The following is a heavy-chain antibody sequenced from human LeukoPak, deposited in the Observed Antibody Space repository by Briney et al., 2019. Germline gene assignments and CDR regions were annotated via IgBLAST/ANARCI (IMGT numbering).Heavy chain of an antibody. Sequence: GGSLRLSCAASGFTFSSYSMNWVRQAPGKGLEWVSSISSSSSYIYYADSVKGRFTISRDNAKNSLYLQMNSLRAEDTAVYYCARDLYYYDSSGYYSWFDPWGQGTLVTVSS. CDR3: ARDLYYYDSSGYYSWFDP. J-gene: IGHJ5*02. D-gene: IGHD3-22*01. CDR1: GFTFSSYS. CDR2: ISSSSSYI. V-gene: IGHV3-21*01.